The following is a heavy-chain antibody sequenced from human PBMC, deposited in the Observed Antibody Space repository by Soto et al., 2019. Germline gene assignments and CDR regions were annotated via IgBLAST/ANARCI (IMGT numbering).Heavy chain of an antibody. D-gene: IGHD5-12*01. J-gene: IGHJ4*02. CDR2: FDPEDGKP. CDR3: TTDRSRRYSFGT. Sequence: GSVKACFKVSGQPVTEKSIHLVRQAPGKGLEWVGGFDPEDGKPKFAHEFHGRVAVTEDTSTETASLDLSGLRSYDTALYFCTTDRSRRYSFGTWGQGTTVTVSS. CDR1: GQPVTEKS. V-gene: IGHV1-24*01.